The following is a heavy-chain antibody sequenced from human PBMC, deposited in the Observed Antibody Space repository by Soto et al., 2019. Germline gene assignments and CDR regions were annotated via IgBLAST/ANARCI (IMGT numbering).Heavy chain of an antibody. J-gene: IGHJ5*02. V-gene: IGHV3-48*03. Sequence: GGSLRLSCAASGFTFSSYEMNWVRQAPGKGLEWVSYISSSGSTIYYADSVKGRFTISRDNAKNSLYLQMNSLRAEDTAVYYCAARGRTIFGVATDPWGQGTLVTVSS. CDR3: AARGRTIFGVATDP. CDR1: GFTFSSYE. CDR2: ISSSGSTI. D-gene: IGHD3-3*01.